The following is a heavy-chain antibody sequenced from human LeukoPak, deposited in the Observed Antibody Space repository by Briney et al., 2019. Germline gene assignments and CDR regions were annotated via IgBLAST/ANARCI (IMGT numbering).Heavy chain of an antibody. CDR1: GGTFSSYA. CDR2: IIPIFGTA. Sequence: ASVKVSCKASGGTFSSYAISWVRQAPGQGLEWMGGIIPIFGTANYAQKFQGRVTTTTDESTSTAYMELSSLRSEDTAVYYCARVGGYSSSYDWFDPWGQGTLVTVSS. CDR3: ARVGGYSSSYDWFDP. V-gene: IGHV1-69*05. J-gene: IGHJ5*02. D-gene: IGHD6-13*01.